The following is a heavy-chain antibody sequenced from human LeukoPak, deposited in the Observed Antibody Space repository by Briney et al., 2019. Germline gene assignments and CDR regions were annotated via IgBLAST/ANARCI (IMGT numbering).Heavy chain of an antibody. D-gene: IGHD3-10*01. CDR3: ARDPPRITMVRGVRDNWFDP. Sequence: ASVKVSCKASGYTFTGYYMHWVRQAPGQGLEWMGWINPNSGGTNYAQKFQGRVTMTRDTSISTAYMELSRLRSDDTAVYYCARDPPRITMVRGVRDNWFDPWGQGTLVTVSS. CDR1: GYTFTGYY. V-gene: IGHV1-2*02. CDR2: INPNSGGT. J-gene: IGHJ5*02.